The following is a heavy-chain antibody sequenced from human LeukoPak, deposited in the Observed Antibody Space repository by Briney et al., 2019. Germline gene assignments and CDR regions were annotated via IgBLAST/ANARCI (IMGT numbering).Heavy chain of an antibody. V-gene: IGHV5-10-1*01. D-gene: IGHD3-10*01. CDR1: GYSFTSYW. CDR2: FDPSDSYT. CDR3: ARHVPITMVRGAEIDY. Sequence: GESLRISCKGSGYSFTSYWISWVRQMPGKGLEWMGRFDPSDSYTNYSPSFQGHVTISADKSISTAYLQWSSLKASDTAMYYCARHVPITMVRGAEIDYWGQGTLVTVSS. J-gene: IGHJ4*02.